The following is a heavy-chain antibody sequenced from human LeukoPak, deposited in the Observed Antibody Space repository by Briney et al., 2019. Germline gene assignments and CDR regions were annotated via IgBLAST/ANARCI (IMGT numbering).Heavy chain of an antibody. Sequence: GASVKVSCKVSGYTLTELSMHWVRQAPGKGLEWMGGFDPEDGETIYAQKFQGRVTITADESTSTAYMKLSSLRSEDTAVYYCARDCSGGSCYSDYYYYGMDVWGQGTTVTVSS. CDR1: GYTLTELS. CDR2: FDPEDGET. V-gene: IGHV1-24*01. D-gene: IGHD2-15*01. CDR3: ARDCSGGSCYSDYYYYGMDV. J-gene: IGHJ6*02.